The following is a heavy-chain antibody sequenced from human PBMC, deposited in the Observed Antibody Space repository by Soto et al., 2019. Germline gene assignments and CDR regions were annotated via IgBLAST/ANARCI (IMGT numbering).Heavy chain of an antibody. CDR3: ARDHGGGDAFDI. V-gene: IGHV3-21*01. CDR1: GFTFSSYS. CDR2: ISSSSSYI. D-gene: IGHD3-16*01. Sequence: GGSLRLSCAASGFTFSSYSMNWVRQAPGKGLEWVSSISSSSSYIYYADSVKGRFTISRDNAKNSLYLQMNSLRAEDTAVYYCARDHGGGDAFDIWGQGTMVTVSS. J-gene: IGHJ3*02.